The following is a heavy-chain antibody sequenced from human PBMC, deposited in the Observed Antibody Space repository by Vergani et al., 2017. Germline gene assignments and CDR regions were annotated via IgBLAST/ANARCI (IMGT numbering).Heavy chain of an antibody. CDR3: AGGGGRQLVRGWFDP. V-gene: IGHV4-59*01. J-gene: IGHJ5*02. Sequence: QVQLQESGPGLVKPSETLSLTCTVSGGSISSYYWSWIRQPPGKGLEWIGYIYYSGSTNYNPSLKSRVTISVDTSKNQFSLKLSSVTAADTAVDYCAGGGGRQLVRGWFDPWGQGTLVTVSS. CDR2: IYYSGST. D-gene: IGHD6-13*01. CDR1: GGSISSYY.